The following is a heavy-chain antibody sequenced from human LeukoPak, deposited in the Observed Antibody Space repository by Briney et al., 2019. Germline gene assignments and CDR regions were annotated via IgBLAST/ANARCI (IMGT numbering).Heavy chain of an antibody. Sequence: ASVKVSCKASGYTFTGYYMHWVRQAPGQGLEWMGRINTDNGNTKYSQKFQGRVTITRDTSASTSYMELSSLRSEDTAVYYCASQFSTYYELNYWGQGTLVTVSS. CDR3: ASQFSTYYELNY. D-gene: IGHD1-26*01. CDR1: GYTFTGYY. CDR2: INTDNGNT. V-gene: IGHV1-3*04. J-gene: IGHJ4*02.